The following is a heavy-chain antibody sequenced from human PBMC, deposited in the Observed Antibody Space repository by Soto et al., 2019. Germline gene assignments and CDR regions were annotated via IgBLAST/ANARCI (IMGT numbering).Heavy chain of an antibody. Sequence: EVQLLASGGGSVQPGGSLSLAGAASGFTFSSYAIHWVRRPPGKGREWVSSISGGGGTAYYADSVKGRFSISRDSLVNTLYLQMNSLRAEDTAVYYCAKGRGQNWNFDYWGQGTLVTVSP. D-gene: IGHD1-1*01. CDR3: AKGRGQNWNFDY. CDR2: ISGGGGTA. J-gene: IGHJ4*02. CDR1: GFTFSSYA. V-gene: IGHV3-23*01.